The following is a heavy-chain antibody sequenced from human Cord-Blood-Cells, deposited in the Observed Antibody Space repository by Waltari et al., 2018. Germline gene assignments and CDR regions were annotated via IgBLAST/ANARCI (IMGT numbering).Heavy chain of an antibody. CDR3: AKASKDIVVVPAAINNYYYYGMDV. V-gene: IGHV3-23*04. J-gene: IGHJ6*02. CDR2: ISGSGGST. CDR1: GFTFSSYA. Sequence: EVQLVASGGGLVQPGGSLRLSCAASGFTFSSYAMSWVRQAPGKGLEWVSAISGSGGSTYYADSVKGRFTISRDNSKNTLYLQMNSLRAEDTAVYYCAKASKDIVVVPAAINNYYYYGMDVWGQGTTVTVSS. D-gene: IGHD2-2*01.